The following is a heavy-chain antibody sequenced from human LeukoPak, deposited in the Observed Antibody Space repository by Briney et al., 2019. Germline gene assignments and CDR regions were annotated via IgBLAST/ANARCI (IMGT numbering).Heavy chain of an antibody. CDR2: ISSSSSYI. V-gene: IGHV3-21*01. J-gene: IGHJ6*03. D-gene: IGHD2-2*01. CDR1: GFTFSSYS. CDR3: ARYYCSSTSCYAPYYMDV. Sequence: GGSLRLSCAASGFTFSSYSMNWVRQAPGKGLEWVSAISSSSSYIYYADSVKGRFTISRDNAKNSLYLQMNSLSAEDTAVYYCARYYCSSTSCYAPYYMDVWGKGATVTVSS.